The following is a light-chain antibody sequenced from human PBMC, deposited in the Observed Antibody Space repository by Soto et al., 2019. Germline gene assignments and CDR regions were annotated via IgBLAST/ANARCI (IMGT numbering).Light chain of an antibody. V-gene: IGKV1-5*03. CDR3: QQYNSYLYT. Sequence: DIQMTQSPSTLSASVGDRVTITCRASQSISSWLAWYQQKPGKAPKLLIYKASSXXXXXXSRFSGSGSGTXXTXTISSLQPDDFATYYCQQYNSYLYTFGQGTKVDIK. CDR1: QSISSW. J-gene: IGKJ2*01. CDR2: KAS.